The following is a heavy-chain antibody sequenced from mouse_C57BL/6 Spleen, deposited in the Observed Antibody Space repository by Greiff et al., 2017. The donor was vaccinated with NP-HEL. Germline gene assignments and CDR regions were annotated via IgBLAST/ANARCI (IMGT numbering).Heavy chain of an antibody. CDR1: GFTFSDYY. Sequence: EVQVVESEGGLVQPGRSMKLSCTASGFTFSDYYMAWVRQVPEKGLEWVANINYDGSSTYYLDSLKSRFIISRDNAKNILYLQMSSLKSEDTATYYCARYPLYYYAMDYWGQGTSVTVSS. J-gene: IGHJ4*01. CDR2: INYDGSST. V-gene: IGHV5-16*01. CDR3: ARYPLYYYAMDY.